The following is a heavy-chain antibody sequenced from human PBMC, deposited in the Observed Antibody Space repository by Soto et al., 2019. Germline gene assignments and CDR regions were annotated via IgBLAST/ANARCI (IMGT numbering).Heavy chain of an antibody. CDR1: GGSISSYY. D-gene: IGHD3-9*01. J-gene: IGHJ6*03. Sequence: SETLSLTCTVSGGSISSYYWSWIRQPPGKGLEWIGYIYYSGSTNYNPSLKSRVTISVDTSKNQFSLKLSSVTAADTAVYYCARLRYFDWVLGDYYYYYMDVWGKGTTVTVSS. V-gene: IGHV4-59*08. CDR3: ARLRYFDWVLGDYYYYYMDV. CDR2: IYYSGST.